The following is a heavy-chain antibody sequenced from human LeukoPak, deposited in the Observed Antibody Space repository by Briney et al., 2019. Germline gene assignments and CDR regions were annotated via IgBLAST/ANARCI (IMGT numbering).Heavy chain of an antibody. CDR1: GFTFDDYA. V-gene: IGHV3-9*01. Sequence: PGRSLRLSRAASGFTFDDYAMHWVRQAPGKGLEWVSGISWNSGSIGYADSVKGRFTISRDNAKNSLYLQMNSLRAEDTALYYCAKDVGESRFYFDYWGQGTLVTVPS. J-gene: IGHJ4*02. CDR2: ISWNSGSI. CDR3: AKDVGESRFYFDY. D-gene: IGHD3-10*01.